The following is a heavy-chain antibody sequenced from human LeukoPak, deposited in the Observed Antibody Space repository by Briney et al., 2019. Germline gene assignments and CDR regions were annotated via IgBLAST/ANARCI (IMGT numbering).Heavy chain of an antibody. D-gene: IGHD3-3*01. V-gene: IGHV3-30*03. CDR1: GFTFSRHG. CDR3: ARDLYDFWSGPLSANWFDP. J-gene: IGHJ5*02. CDR2: IGDTGRAR. Sequence: GGSLRLSCAASGFTFSRHGMHWVRQAPGKGLEWVAVIGDTGRARYYADSVKGRFTTSRDNSQNTLYLEMNSLRYEDTALYYCARDLYDFWSGPLSANWFDPWGQGTLVTVSS.